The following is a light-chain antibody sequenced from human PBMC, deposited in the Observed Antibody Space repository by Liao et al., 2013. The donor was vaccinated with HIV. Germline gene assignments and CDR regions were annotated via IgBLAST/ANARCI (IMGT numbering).Light chain of an antibody. J-gene: IGLJ2*01. CDR2: QDT. CDR1: KLGDKY. Sequence: SYELTQPPSVSVSPGQTASITCSGDKLGDKYVCWYQQKPGQSPVLVIYQDTKRPSGIPERFSGSNSGNTATLTIRGTQAMDEADYYCQAWDSNTVVFGGGTKLTVL. V-gene: IGLV3-1*01. CDR3: QAWDSNTVV.